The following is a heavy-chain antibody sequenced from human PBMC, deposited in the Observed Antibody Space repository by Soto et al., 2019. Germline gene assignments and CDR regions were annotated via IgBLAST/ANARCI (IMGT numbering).Heavy chain of an antibody. V-gene: IGHV1-18*01. CDR3: ARGAFCGGAPGCRDMDV. CDR2: ISAYNGNT. CDR1: GHNFISHS. J-gene: IGHJ6*02. D-gene: IGHD2-21*01. Sequence: QIQLVQSGGEVKKPGASVKVSCKSSGHNFISHSITWVRQAPGQGLEWMGRISAYNGNTNHAQKFQGRLTMTTDTSTSTAYMELRSLRSDDTAVYYCARGAFCGGAPGCRDMDVWGQGTTVTVSS.